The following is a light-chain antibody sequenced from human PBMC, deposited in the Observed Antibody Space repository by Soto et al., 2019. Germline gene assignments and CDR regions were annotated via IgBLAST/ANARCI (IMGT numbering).Light chain of an antibody. CDR1: EGISSY. Sequence: IQLTQSPSSLSASVGDRVAITCRASEGISSYLDWYQEKPGKVPKLLIDTASTLQNGVPSRFSGSGSGTDFTLPISSLQPEDFATYYCLQLKRYPLTFGGGTRVEIK. V-gene: IGKV1-9*01. J-gene: IGKJ4*01. CDR3: LQLKRYPLT. CDR2: TAS.